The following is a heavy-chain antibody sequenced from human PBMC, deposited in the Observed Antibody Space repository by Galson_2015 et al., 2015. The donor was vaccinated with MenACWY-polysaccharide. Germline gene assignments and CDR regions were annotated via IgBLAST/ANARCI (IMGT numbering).Heavy chain of an antibody. CDR3: AKDHIAAADTFDY. Sequence: SLRLSCAASGFTFSSYAMSWVRQAPGKRLEWVSAISGSGGSTYYADSVKGRFTISRDNSKNTLYLQMNSLRAEDTAVYYCAKDHIAAADTFDYWGQGTLVTVSS. CDR1: GFTFSSYA. CDR2: ISGSGGST. V-gene: IGHV3-23*01. D-gene: IGHD6-25*01. J-gene: IGHJ4*02.